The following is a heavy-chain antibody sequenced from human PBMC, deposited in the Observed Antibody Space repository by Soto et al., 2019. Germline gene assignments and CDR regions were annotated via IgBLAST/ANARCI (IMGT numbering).Heavy chain of an antibody. D-gene: IGHD2-21*01. CDR2: ISSNGGST. CDR1: GFTFSSYA. V-gene: IGHV3-64D*08. CDR3: VKGVHRKGYGGNWRAFDI. Sequence: GGSLRLSCSASGFTFSSYAMHWVRQAPGKGLEYVSAISSNGGSTYYADSVKGRFTISRDNSKNTLYLQMSSLRAEDTAVYYCVKGVHRKGYGGNWRAFDIWGQGTMVTVSS. J-gene: IGHJ3*02.